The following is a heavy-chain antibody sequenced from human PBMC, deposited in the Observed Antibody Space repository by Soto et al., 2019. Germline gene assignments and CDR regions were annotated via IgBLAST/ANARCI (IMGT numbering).Heavy chain of an antibody. CDR2: ISAYNGNT. Sequence: QVQLVQSGAEVKKPGASVKVSCKASGYTFTSYGISWVRQAPGQGLEWMGWISAYNGNTNYAQKLQGRVTMTTDTSICTAYMGLRSVRSDYTAVYYCARTSGWYPYYCEYWGQGTLVTVSS. V-gene: IGHV1-18*01. CDR3: ARTSGWYPYYCEY. D-gene: IGHD6-13*01. CDR1: GYTFTSYG. J-gene: IGHJ4*02.